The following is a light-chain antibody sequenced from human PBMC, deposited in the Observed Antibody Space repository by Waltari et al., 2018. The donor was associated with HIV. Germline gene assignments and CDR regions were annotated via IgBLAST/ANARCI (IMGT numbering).Light chain of an antibody. CDR1: QNVITH. V-gene: IGKV3-15*01. CDR3: QQYNKWPRT. Sequence: EIVMTQSPATLSVSPGERVTLSCRASQNVITHLAWYQQKPSQPPRLLIYGASTRATGIPARFSGGGSGTEFTLTISSLQSEDFTFYYCQQYNKWPRTFGQGTKVEVK. J-gene: IGKJ1*01. CDR2: GAS.